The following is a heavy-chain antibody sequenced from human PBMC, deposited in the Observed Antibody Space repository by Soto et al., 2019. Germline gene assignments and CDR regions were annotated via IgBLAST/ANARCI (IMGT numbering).Heavy chain of an antibody. CDR1: GFTFSSYA. Sequence: GGSLSLSYAAYGFTFSSYAMSWVRQAPGKGLEWVSAISGSGGSTYYADSVKGRFTISRDNSKNTLYLQMNGLRAEDTAVYYCAKDMISGYDLDFDYWGQGTLVTVSS. D-gene: IGHD5-12*01. CDR3: AKDMISGYDLDFDY. V-gene: IGHV3-23*01. J-gene: IGHJ4*02. CDR2: ISGSGGST.